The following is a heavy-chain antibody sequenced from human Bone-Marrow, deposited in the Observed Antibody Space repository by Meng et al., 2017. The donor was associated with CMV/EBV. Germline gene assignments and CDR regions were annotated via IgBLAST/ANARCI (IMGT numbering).Heavy chain of an antibody. CDR2: IQYDGKIK. CDR3: ANYEGVRVAGGTTIDN. CDR1: GFTFSHYG. D-gene: IGHD3-10*01. Sequence: GESLKISCTMSGFTFSHYGIHWVRQAPGKGLEWVAYIQYDGKIKYYADSVKGRFTISRDNFENTVDLQMNSLRIEDTAVYYCANYEGVRVAGGTTIDNWGQGTLVTVSA. V-gene: IGHV3-30*02. J-gene: IGHJ4*02.